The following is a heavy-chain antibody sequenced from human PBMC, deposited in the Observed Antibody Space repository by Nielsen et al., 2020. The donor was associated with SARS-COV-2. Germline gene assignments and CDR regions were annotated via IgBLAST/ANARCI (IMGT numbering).Heavy chain of an antibody. CDR3: AKAHIVVVTAIGSGAFDI. V-gene: IGHV3-9*01. CDR2: ISWNSGSI. CDR1: GFTFDDYA. Sequence: GGSLRLSCAASGFTFDDYAMHWVRQAPGKGLEWVSGISWNSGSIGYADSVKGRFTISRDNAKNSLYLQMNSLRAEDTALYYCAKAHIVVVTAIGSGAFDIWGQGTMVTVSS. J-gene: IGHJ3*02. D-gene: IGHD2-21*02.